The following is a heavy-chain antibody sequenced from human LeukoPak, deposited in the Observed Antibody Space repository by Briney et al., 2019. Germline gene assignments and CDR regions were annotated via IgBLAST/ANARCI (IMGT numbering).Heavy chain of an antibody. Sequence: GGSLRLSCAASGFTFSSYWMTWVRQAPGKGLEWVATIKHDGSEDYYLDSVKGRFTISRDNAKSSMWLQMNSLRAEDTAVYYCAKPARTDYTDYWGQGTLVTVSS. CDR2: IKHDGSED. CDR1: GFTFSSYW. V-gene: IGHV3-7*03. CDR3: AKPARTDYTDY. D-gene: IGHD1-14*01. J-gene: IGHJ4*02.